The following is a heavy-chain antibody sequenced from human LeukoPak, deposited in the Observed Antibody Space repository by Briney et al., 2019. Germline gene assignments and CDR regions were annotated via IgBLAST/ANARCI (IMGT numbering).Heavy chain of an antibody. V-gene: IGHV4-59*01. CDR1: GGSISSYY. CDR3: ARDTPSSIAALTIFDY. D-gene: IGHD6-6*01. J-gene: IGHJ4*02. CDR2: IYYSGST. Sequence: SETLSLTCTVSGGSISSYYWSWIRQPPGKGLEWIGYIYYSGSTNYNPSLKSRVTISVDTSKNQFSLKLSSVTAADTAVYYCARDTPSSIAALTIFDYWGQGTLVTVSS.